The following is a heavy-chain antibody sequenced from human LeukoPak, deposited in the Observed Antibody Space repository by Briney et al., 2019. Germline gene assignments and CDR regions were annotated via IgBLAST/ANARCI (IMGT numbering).Heavy chain of an antibody. J-gene: IGHJ4*02. V-gene: IGHV5-51*01. D-gene: IGHD2-21*02. Sequence: GESLKISCKGSGYSFTSYWIGWVRQMPGKGLEWMGIIYPGDSDTRYSPSFQGQVTISADKSISTAYLQWSSLKASDTAMYYCARLRYCGGDCYNSGFDYWGQGTLGTVSS. CDR1: GYSFTSYW. CDR2: IYPGDSDT. CDR3: ARLRYCGGDCYNSGFDY.